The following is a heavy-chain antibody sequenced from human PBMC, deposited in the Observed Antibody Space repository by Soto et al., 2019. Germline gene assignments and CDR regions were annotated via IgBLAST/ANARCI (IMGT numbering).Heavy chain of an antibody. D-gene: IGHD1-7*01. V-gene: IGHV3-64*01. CDR1: GFTFSSYA. J-gene: IGHJ4*02. CDR3: ARVALELTEVSYYFDY. Sequence: EVQLVESGGGLVQPGGSLRLSCAASGFTFSSYAMHWVRQAPGKGLEYVSAISSNGGSTYYANSVKGRFTISRDNSKNTLYLQMGSLRAEDMAVYYCARVALELTEVSYYFDYWGQGTLVTVSS. CDR2: ISSNGGST.